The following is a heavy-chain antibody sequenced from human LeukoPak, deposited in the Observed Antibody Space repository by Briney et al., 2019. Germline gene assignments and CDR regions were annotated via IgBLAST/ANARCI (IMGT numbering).Heavy chain of an antibody. CDR2: ISSSSSSTSI. D-gene: IGHD6-13*01. CDR1: GFTFSSYS. V-gene: IGHV3-48*04. J-gene: IGHJ4*02. CDR3: ARSTTYSSPPFDY. Sequence: PGGSLRLSCAASGFTFSSYSMNWVRQAPGKGLEWVSYISSSSSSTSIYYADSVKGRFTISRDNAKNSLYLQMNSLRAEDTAVYYCARSTTYSSPPFDYWGQGTLVTVSS.